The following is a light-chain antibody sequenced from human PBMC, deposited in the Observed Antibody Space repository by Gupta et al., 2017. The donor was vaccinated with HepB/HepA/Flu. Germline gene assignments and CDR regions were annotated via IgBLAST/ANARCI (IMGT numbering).Light chain of an antibody. CDR1: QSIRGGY. CDR2: GAS. V-gene: IGKV3-20*01. J-gene: IGKJ4*01. CDR3: QQYVNSVT. Sequence: EIVLTQSPGTLSLPPGERATLSCRASQSIRGGYVAWYQEKPGQAPRLLIYGASSRASGIPDRFSGSGSGTDFTLTISRLEPEDFALYYCQQYVNSVTSGGGTKVEIK.